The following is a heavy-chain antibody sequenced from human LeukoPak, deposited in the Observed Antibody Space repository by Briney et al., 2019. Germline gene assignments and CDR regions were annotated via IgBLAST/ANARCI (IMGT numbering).Heavy chain of an antibody. CDR1: GGSISSGDYY. CDR2: IYYSGST. V-gene: IGHV4-30-4*01. Sequence: SQTLSLTCTVSGGSISSGDYYWSWIRQPPAKGLERIGYIYYSGSTYYNPSLKSRVTISVDTSKNQFSLKLSSVTAADTAVYYCARGRSGGYSYGYHPDYFDYWGQGTLVTVSS. D-gene: IGHD5-18*01. CDR3: ARGRSGGYSYGYHPDYFDY. J-gene: IGHJ4*02.